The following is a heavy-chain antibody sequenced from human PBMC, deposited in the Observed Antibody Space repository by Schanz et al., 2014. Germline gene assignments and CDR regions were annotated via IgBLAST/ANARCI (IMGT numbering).Heavy chain of an antibody. J-gene: IGHJ4*02. V-gene: IGHV3-30*03. CDR3: ARDHTTESYYSAGPPIDY. D-gene: IGHD1-26*01. CDR2: VSSDGNND. Sequence: QVRLVESGGGVVQPGRSLRLSCAASGFTFSTHAMHWVRQAPGKGLEWVALVSSDGNNDYYTDSVKGRFTISRDNAENTLFLQMNSLRAEDTAVYYCARDHTTESYYSAGPPIDYWGQGTLVTVSS. CDR1: GFTFSTHA.